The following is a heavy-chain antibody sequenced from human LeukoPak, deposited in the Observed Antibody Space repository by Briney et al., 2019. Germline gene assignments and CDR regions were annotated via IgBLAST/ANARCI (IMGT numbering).Heavy chain of an antibody. J-gene: IGHJ5*02. CDR1: GHSFSNYW. Sequence: GESLKISCKGSGHSFSNYWIGWVRQMPGKGLEWMGIIYPGDSDTRYSPSFQGQVTISADKSISTAYLQWSSLKVSDTAMYYCARQGCSSTSCYLSWFDPWGQGTLVTVSS. CDR3: ARQGCSSTSCYLSWFDP. CDR2: IYPGDSDT. D-gene: IGHD2-2*01. V-gene: IGHV5-51*01.